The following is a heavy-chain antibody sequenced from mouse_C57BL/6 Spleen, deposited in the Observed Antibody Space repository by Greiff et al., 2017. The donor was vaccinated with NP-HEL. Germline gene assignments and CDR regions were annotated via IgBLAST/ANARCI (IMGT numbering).Heavy chain of an antibody. CDR1: GFTFSSYA. CDR2: ISDGGSYT. D-gene: IGHD3-3*01. V-gene: IGHV5-4*03. J-gene: IGHJ2*01. CDR3: ARAVYFDY. Sequence: DVMLVESGGGLVKPGGSLKLSCAASGFTFSSYAMSWVRQTPEKRLEWVATISDGGSYTYYPDNVKGRFTISRDNAKNNLYLQMSHLKSEDTAMYYCARAVYFDYWGQGTTLTVSS.